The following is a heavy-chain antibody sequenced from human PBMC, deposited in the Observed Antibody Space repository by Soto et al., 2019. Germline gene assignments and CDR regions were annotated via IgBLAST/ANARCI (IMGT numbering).Heavy chain of an antibody. D-gene: IGHD7-27*01. CDR1: GFTFSSYA. J-gene: IGHJ4*02. CDR2: VRGSGDRT. CDR3: AKARDLSRLGIDY. V-gene: IGHV3-23*01. Sequence: EVQLLESGGGLVQPGGSLRLSCEVSGFTFSSYAMNWVRQAPGKGLEWVSGVRGSGDRTYYADSVKGRFSISRDNSKNALYLQMNSLRAEDTAVYYCAKARDLSRLGIDYWGRGALVTVSS.